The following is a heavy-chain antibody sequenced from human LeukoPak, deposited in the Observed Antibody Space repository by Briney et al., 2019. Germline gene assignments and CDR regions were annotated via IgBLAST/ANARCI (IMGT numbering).Heavy chain of an antibody. CDR1: GDSVSSNSAA. CDR3: SRDVRT. CDR2: TYYRSKWFQ. V-gene: IGHV6-1*01. J-gene: IGHJ5*02. Sequence: SQTLSLTCAISGDSVSSNSAAWNWIRQSRSRCLGWLGRTYYRSKWFQDYAVCVKSRIIMNADASKNQFSLQLNSVTPEDTAVYYCSRDVRTWGQGTLVTVSS.